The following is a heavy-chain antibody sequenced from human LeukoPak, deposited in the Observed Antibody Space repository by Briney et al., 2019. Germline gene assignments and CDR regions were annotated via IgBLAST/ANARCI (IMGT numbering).Heavy chain of an antibody. CDR1: GFTFSSNS. J-gene: IGHJ3*02. CDR2: ISGSGTYI. V-gene: IGHV3-21*01. Sequence: PGGSLRLSCAASGFTFSSNSMNWVRQAPGKGLEWVSSISGSGTYIYYADSVKGRFTTSRDNAKNSVYLQMNSLRAEDTAVYYCARGAYYDSSGYYVNDAFDIWGQGTMVTVS. CDR3: ARGAYYDSSGYYVNDAFDI. D-gene: IGHD3-22*01.